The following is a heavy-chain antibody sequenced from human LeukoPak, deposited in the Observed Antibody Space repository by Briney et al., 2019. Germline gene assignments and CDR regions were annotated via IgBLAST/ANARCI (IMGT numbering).Heavy chain of an antibody. CDR2: INHRGST. CDR1: GGSFSGYY. CDR3: ARGPTYYYDSSGYYGA. V-gene: IGHV4-34*01. J-gene: IGHJ4*02. D-gene: IGHD3-22*01. Sequence: SETLSLTCAVYGGSFSGYYWSWIRQPPGKGLEWIGEINHRGSTNYNPSLKSRVTISVDTSKNQFSLKLSSVTAADTAVYYCARGPTYYYDSSGYYGAWGQGTLVTVSS.